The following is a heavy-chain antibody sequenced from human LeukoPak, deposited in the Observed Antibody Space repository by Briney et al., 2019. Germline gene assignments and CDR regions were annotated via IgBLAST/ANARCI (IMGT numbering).Heavy chain of an antibody. Sequence: SETLSLTCAVSGGSISSGGYSWSWIRQPPGKGLEWIGYIYYSGSTYYNPSLKSRVTISVDTSKNQFSLKLSSVTAADTAVYYCARSGRDGSGYYLRYFDYWGQGSLVIVSS. D-gene: IGHD3-22*01. CDR1: GGSISSGGYS. J-gene: IGHJ4*02. CDR2: IYYSGST. V-gene: IGHV4-30-4*07. CDR3: ARSGRDGSGYYLRYFDY.